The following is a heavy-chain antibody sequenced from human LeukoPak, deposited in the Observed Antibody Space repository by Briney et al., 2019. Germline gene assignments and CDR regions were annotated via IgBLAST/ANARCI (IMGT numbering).Heavy chain of an antibody. J-gene: IGHJ4*02. V-gene: IGHV1-8*01. D-gene: IGHD3-10*01. Sequence: ASVKVSCKASGYTFTSYDINWVRQATGQGLEWMGWMNPNSGNTGYAQKFQGRVTMTRNTSISTAYMELSSLRSEDTAVYYCARDREDYYGSGSYSSQPFDYWGQGTLVTVSS. CDR2: MNPNSGNT. CDR1: GYTFTSYD. CDR3: ARDREDYYGSGSYSSQPFDY.